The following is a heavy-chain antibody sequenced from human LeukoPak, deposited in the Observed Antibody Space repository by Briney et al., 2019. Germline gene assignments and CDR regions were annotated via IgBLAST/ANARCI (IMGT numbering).Heavy chain of an antibody. Sequence: SETLSLTCDVYGGSFSGYYWSWIRQPPEKGLEWIGEINHSGSTNYNPSLKSRVTISVDTSKNQFSLKLGSVTAADTAVYYCARTTEGYAGGPGYSYYYYMDVWGKGTTVTISS. CDR1: GGSFSGYY. J-gene: IGHJ6*03. D-gene: IGHD5-12*01. CDR2: INHSGST. CDR3: ARTTEGYAGGPGYSYYYYMDV. V-gene: IGHV4-34*01.